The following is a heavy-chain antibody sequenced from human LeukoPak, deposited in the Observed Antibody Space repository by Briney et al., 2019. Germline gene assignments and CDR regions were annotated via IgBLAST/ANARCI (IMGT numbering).Heavy chain of an antibody. CDR3: AHRPLYGLSANWFDP. J-gene: IGHJ5*02. CDR1: GFSLSTTGVG. CDR2: IYWNDDK. Sequence: SGPTLVNPTQTLTLTCTFSGFSLSTTGVGVGWIRQPRGKALEWLALIYWNDDKRYSPSLKSRLTITKDTSKNQVVLTMTNMDPVDTATYYCAHRPLYGLSANWFDPWGQGTLVTVSS. V-gene: IGHV2-5*01. D-gene: IGHD4-17*01.